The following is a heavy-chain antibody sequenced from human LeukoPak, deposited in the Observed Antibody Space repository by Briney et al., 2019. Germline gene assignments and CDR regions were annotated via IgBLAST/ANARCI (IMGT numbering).Heavy chain of an antibody. Sequence: SETLSLTCTVSGGSVSSGSYYWSWIRQPPGKGLEWIGYIYYSGSTNYNPSLKSRVTISVDTSKNQFSLKLSSVTAADTAVYYCARARGYCSSTSCYGCCYYYYYGMDVWGQGTLVTVSS. CDR2: IYYSGST. V-gene: IGHV4-61*01. CDR3: ARARGYCSSTSCYGCCYYYYYGMDV. D-gene: IGHD2-2*01. J-gene: IGHJ6*02. CDR1: GGSVSSGSYY.